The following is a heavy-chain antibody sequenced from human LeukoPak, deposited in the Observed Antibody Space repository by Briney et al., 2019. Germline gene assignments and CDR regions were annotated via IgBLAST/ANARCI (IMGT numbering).Heavy chain of an antibody. Sequence: SETLSLTCTVSGDSVSSGSYYWSWIRQPPGKGLEWIGYIHYSGSTNYNPSLKSRVTISVDTSKNQFSLKLSSVTAADTAVYYCARFRRDYGVYFDYGGQGTLVTVSS. V-gene: IGHV4-61*01. CDR2: IHYSGST. D-gene: IGHD4-17*01. CDR3: ARFRRDYGVYFDY. J-gene: IGHJ4*02. CDR1: GDSVSSGSYY.